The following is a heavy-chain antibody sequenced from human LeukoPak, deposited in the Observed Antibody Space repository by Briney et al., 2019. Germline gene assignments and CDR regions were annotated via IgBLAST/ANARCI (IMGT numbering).Heavy chain of an antibody. CDR3: TKDNQRGGFQH. V-gene: IGHV3-43*02. CDR2: ISGDGATT. Sequence: GGSLRLSCAASGFSFDDNAMYWGRQTPRKGLEGVFLISGDGATTYYANSLKGRFNISRDNSKRSLYLQMNRMRSEDSALYYCTKDNQRGGFQHWGQGTLVIVSS. J-gene: IGHJ1*01. CDR1: GFSFDDNA. D-gene: IGHD3-16*01.